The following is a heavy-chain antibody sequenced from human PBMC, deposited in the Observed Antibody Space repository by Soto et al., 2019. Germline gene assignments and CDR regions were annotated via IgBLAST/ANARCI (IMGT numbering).Heavy chain of an antibody. D-gene: IGHD3-10*01. Sequence: PCWSMGLSSAASGLTCNRYAMCGLRRAPGKGLEWVSAISGSGGSTYYADSVKGRFTISRENAKNSLYLQINSLRAGDTAVYYCARGGAYGSGGYYYYYYGMDFWGQGTTVTVSS. CDR1: GLTCNRYA. J-gene: IGHJ6*02. CDR3: ARGGAYGSGGYYYYYYGMDF. CDR2: ISGSGGST. V-gene: IGHV3-23*01.